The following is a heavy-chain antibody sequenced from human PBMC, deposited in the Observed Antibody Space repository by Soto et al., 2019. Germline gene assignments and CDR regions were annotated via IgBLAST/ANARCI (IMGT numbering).Heavy chain of an antibody. CDR3: ARDIRTTVTTGGYYFDY. CDR2: ISAYNGNT. J-gene: IGHJ4*02. D-gene: IGHD4-17*01. Sequence: QVQLVQSGAEVKKPGASVKVSCKASGYTFTSYGISWVRQAPGQGLEWMGWISAYNGNTNYAQKLQGKVTMTTDTSTGTAYMELRSLRSADTAVYYWARDIRTTVTTGGYYFDYWGQGTLVTVSS. V-gene: IGHV1-18*01. CDR1: GYTFTSYG.